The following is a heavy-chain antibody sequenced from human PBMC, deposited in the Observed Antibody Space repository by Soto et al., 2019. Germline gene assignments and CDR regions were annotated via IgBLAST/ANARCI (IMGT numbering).Heavy chain of an antibody. J-gene: IGHJ4*02. CDR3: AYSSTPFDY. D-gene: IGHD6-13*01. CDR1: GFTFNKYA. V-gene: IGHV3-9*01. Sequence: GGFLRLSCAASGFTFNKYAMHWVRQGPGKGLEWVSGISWNSGSTDYADSVRGRFTISRDNTKKSLYLQMNSLKPEDTALYYCAYSSTPFDYWGQGTLVPVSS. CDR2: ISWNSGST.